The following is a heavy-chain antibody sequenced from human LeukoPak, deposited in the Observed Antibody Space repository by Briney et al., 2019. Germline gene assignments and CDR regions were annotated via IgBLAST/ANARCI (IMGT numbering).Heavy chain of an antibody. CDR3: ARTPSTLAYYYDSSGYYLDY. J-gene: IGHJ4*02. D-gene: IGHD3-22*01. CDR1: GYTFTSYG. V-gene: IGHV1-18*01. Sequence: ASVKVSCKASGYTFTSYGISWVRQAPGQGLEWMGWISAYNGNTNYAQKLQGRVTMTTDTSTSTAYMELRSLRSDDTAVYYCARTPSTLAYYYDSSGYYLDYWGQGTLVTVSS. CDR2: ISAYNGNT.